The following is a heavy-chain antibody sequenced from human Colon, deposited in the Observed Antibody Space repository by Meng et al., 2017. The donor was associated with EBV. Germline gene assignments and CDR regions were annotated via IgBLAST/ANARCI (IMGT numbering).Heavy chain of an antibody. CDR1: GGSLSDYY. CDR2: IHPSGSI. J-gene: IGHJ2*01. V-gene: IGHV4-34*01. Sequence: QGQLKQWGAGPLEPSETLALTCVVYGGSLSDYYCSWIRQSPGRGLEWIGEIHPSGSIFYNPSLQSRVTISVDTSKNQFSLNLNSVTAADTAVYFCSRGVDSYKLGNLWGRGTLVTVSS. D-gene: IGHD7-27*01. CDR3: SRGVDSYKLGNL.